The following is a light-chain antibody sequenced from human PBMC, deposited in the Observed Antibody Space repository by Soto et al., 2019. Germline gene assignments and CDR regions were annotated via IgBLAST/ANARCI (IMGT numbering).Light chain of an antibody. J-gene: IGLJ7*01. V-gene: IGLV1-51*02. Sequence: QSVLTQPPSVSAAPGQKVTISCSGSSSNIGNNYVSWYQQLPGTAPNLVIYENNKRPSGIPDRFSGSKSGTSATLGITGLQTGDEADYYCGTWDSSLSAGVFGGGTQLTVL. CDR1: SSNIGNNY. CDR2: ENN. CDR3: GTWDSSLSAGV.